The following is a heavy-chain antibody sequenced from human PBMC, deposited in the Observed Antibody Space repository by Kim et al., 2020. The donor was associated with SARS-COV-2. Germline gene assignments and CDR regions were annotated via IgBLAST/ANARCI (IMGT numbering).Heavy chain of an antibody. Sequence: ASGRSISGYYWGWIRQPPGKGLECIGYIYYSGSTNYNPSLKSRVTISVDTSKNQVSLKLSSVTAADTAVYYCARRSAGAGWFDPWGQGTLAT. J-gene: IGHJ5*02. CDR2: IYYSGST. D-gene: IGHD3-10*01. CDR1: GRSISGYY. V-gene: IGHV4-59*08. CDR3: ARRSAGAGWFDP.